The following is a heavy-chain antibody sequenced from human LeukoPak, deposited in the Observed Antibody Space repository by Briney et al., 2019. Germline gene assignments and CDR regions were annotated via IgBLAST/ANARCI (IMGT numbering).Heavy chain of an antibody. CDR3: ASPPSGVTAILYY. V-gene: IGHV1-69*13. D-gene: IGHD2-21*02. CDR1: GGTFSSYA. CDR2: IIPIFGTA. Sequence: SVKVSCKASGGTFSSYAISWVRQAPGQGLGWMGGIIPIFGTANYAQKFQGRVTITADESTSTAYMELSSLRSEDTAMYYCASPPSGVTAILYYWGQGTLVTVSS. J-gene: IGHJ4*02.